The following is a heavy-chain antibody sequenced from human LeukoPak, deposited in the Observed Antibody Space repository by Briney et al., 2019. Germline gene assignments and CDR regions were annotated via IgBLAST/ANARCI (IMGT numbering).Heavy chain of an antibody. CDR3: ARGRDSLRIAAAGTASRDFDY. CDR1: GYTFTGHY. Sequence: ASMKVSCKASGYTFTGHYIHWVRQAPGQGLEWMGWINPNSGGTNYAQKFQGRVTMTRDTSISTAYMELSRLRSDDTAVYYCARGRDSLRIAAAGTASRDFDYWGQGTLVTVSS. D-gene: IGHD6-13*01. V-gene: IGHV1-2*02. J-gene: IGHJ4*02. CDR2: INPNSGGT.